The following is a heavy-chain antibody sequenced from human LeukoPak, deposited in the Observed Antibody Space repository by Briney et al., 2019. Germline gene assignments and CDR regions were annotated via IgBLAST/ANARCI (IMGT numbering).Heavy chain of an antibody. Sequence: GSLRLSCEDSEFNITKFSMNWVCQAPGKGLEWVSAISGSGGSTYYADSVKGRFTISRDNSKNTLYLQMNSLRAEDTAVYYCARDSLLLNDYGDYGLFDYWGQGTLVTVSS. CDR1: EFNITKFS. D-gene: IGHD4-17*01. V-gene: IGHV3-23*01. CDR2: ISGSGGST. CDR3: ARDSLLLNDYGDYGLFDY. J-gene: IGHJ4*02.